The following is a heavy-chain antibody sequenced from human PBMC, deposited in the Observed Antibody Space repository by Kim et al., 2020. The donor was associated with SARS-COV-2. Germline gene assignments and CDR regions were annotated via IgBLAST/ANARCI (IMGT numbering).Heavy chain of an antibody. Sequence: GGSLRLSCAASGFTFSGSAVHWVRQASGKGLEWVGRIRNKANNYATTYAASVSGRFTISRDDSKNTAYLQMNSLKTEDTAVYYCTRGILRSTTTAAMDVWGQGTTVTGSS. D-gene: IGHD1-26*01. J-gene: IGHJ6*02. CDR2: IRNKANNYAT. CDR3: TRGILRSTTTAAMDV. V-gene: IGHV3-73*01. CDR1: GFTFSGSA.